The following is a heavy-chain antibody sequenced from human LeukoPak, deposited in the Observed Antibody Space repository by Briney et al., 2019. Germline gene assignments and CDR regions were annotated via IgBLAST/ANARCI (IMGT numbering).Heavy chain of an antibody. Sequence: ASVKVSCKASGYTFTAYFIHWVRQAPGQGLEWMGWINPNSGATHYEWNVQGRVTMTRDTSISTAYMELSSLRSDDTAVYYCTRPPTIPTWRIFGFWGQGTLVTVSS. V-gene: IGHV1-2*02. D-gene: IGHD2-2*02. CDR1: GYTFTAYF. J-gene: IGHJ4*02. CDR2: INPNSGAT. CDR3: TRPPTIPTWRIFGF.